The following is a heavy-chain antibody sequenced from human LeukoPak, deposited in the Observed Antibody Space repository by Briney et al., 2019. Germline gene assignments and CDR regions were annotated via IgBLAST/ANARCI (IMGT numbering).Heavy chain of an antibody. CDR3: AKDQDEIDY. CDR2: ISGSGGST. CDR1: GFTFSNAW. J-gene: IGHJ4*02. V-gene: IGHV3-23*01. Sequence: GGSLRLSCAASGFTFSNAWMSWVRQAPGKGLEWVSGISGSGGSTYYADSVKGRFTISRGNSKNTLYLQMNSLRAEDTAVYYCAKDQDEIDYWGQGTLVTVSS.